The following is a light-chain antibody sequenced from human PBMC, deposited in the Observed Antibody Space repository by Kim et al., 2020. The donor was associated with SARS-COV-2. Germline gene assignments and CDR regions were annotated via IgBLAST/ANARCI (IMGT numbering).Light chain of an antibody. V-gene: IGLV3-19*01. CDR1: SLRTYY. J-gene: IGLJ2*01. CDR2: GKN. CDR3: KSRDTNTKVV. Sequence: SSELTQDPAVSVALGLTVRITCQGDSLRTYYAAWYQQKPGQAPVLVIYGKNDRPSGIPDRFSGSSSGNIASLTIAGAQAEDEADYYCKSRDTNTKVVFGGGTKLTVL.